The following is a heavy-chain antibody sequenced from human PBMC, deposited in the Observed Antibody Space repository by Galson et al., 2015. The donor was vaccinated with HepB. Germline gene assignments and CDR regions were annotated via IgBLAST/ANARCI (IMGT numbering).Heavy chain of an antibody. J-gene: IGHJ6*02. CDR1: GLTFSDYS. Sequence: SLRLSCAASGLTFSDYSMNWVRQAPGKGLDWVSSISSSSNYIYYADSVRGRFTTSRDNAKNSLCLQMDGLRAEDTAMYYCARVDCSGAACQGFGMDVWGQGTAVTVSS. CDR2: ISSSSNYI. V-gene: IGHV3-21*06. D-gene: IGHD2-15*01. CDR3: ARVDCSGAACQGFGMDV.